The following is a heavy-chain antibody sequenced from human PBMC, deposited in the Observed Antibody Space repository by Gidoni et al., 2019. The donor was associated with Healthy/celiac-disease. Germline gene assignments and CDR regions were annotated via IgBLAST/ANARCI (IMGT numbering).Heavy chain of an antibody. J-gene: IGHJ4*02. Sequence: QVQLQQSGPGLVKPSQPLSLTCAISGDSVSSNSAAWNWIRQSPSRGLEWLGRTYYRSKWYNDYAVSVKSRITINPDTSKNQFSLQLNSVTPEDTAVYYCAREGYYDSSGYYSCFDYWGQGTLVTVYS. CDR1: GDSVSSNSAA. CDR3: AREGYYDSSGYYSCFDY. V-gene: IGHV6-1*01. CDR2: TYYRSKWYN. D-gene: IGHD3-22*01.